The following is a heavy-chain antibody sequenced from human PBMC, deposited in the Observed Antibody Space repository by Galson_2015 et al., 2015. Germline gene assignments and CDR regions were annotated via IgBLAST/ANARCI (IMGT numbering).Heavy chain of an antibody. D-gene: IGHD6-19*01. CDR1: GFTFDDYG. CDR2: INWNGGST. J-gene: IGHJ3*02. V-gene: IGHV3-20*04. CDR3: ARDRTQSYSSVWSDAFDT. Sequence: SLRLSCAASGFTFDDYGMSWVRQAPGKGLEWVSGINWNGGSTDYADSVKGRFTISRDNSKNSLYLQMNSLRAEDTALYYCARDRTQSYSSVWSDAFDTWGQGTMATVSS.